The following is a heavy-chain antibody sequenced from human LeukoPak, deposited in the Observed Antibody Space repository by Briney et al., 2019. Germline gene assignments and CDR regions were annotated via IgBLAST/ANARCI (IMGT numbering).Heavy chain of an antibody. J-gene: IGHJ4*02. CDR1: GGSISSYY. Sequence: PSETLSLTCTVSGGSISSYYWSWIRQPAGKGLEWIGRIYTSGSTNYNPSLKSRVTMSVDTAKNQFSLKLSSVTAADTAVYYCARGGYYDSSGYYYLIDHWGQGTLVTVSS. CDR2: IYTSGST. D-gene: IGHD3-22*01. CDR3: ARGGYYDSSGYYYLIDH. V-gene: IGHV4-4*07.